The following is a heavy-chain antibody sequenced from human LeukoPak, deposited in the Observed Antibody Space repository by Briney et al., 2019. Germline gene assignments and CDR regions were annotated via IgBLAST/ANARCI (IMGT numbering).Heavy chain of an antibody. CDR3: AKDGGTHFDH. D-gene: IGHD1-26*01. Sequence: GGSLRLSCAVSGFTVSGNYMSWVRQAPGKGLEWVSPIYSGGTTYYADSVKGRFTISRDNAKNSLYLQMNSLRAEDTAVYYCAKDGGTHFDHWGQGTLVTVSS. J-gene: IGHJ4*02. CDR2: IYSGGTT. CDR1: GFTVSGNY. V-gene: IGHV3-53*01.